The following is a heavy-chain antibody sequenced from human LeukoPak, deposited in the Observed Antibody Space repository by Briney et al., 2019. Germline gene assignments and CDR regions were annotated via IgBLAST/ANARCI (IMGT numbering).Heavy chain of an antibody. CDR3: ASVGILTGNSSDY. J-gene: IGHJ4*02. CDR2: ISGSGCST. CDR1: GFTFSSYA. D-gene: IGHD3-9*01. V-gene: IGHV3-23*01. Sequence: PGGSLRLSCAASGFTFSSYAMSWVRQAPGKGLEWVSAISGSGCSTYYADSVKGRFNISRDNSKNTLYLQMNSLRAEDTAVYYCASVGILTGNSSDYWGQGTLVTVSS.